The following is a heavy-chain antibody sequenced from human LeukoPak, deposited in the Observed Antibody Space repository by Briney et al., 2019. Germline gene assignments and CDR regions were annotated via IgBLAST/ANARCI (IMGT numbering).Heavy chain of an antibody. V-gene: IGHV1-2*02. D-gene: IGHD2-2*01. CDR2: INPNSGGT. Sequence: ASVKVSCKASGYTLTGYYMHWVRQAPGQGLEWMGWINPNSGGTNYAQKFQGRVTMTRDTSISTAYMELSRLRSDDTAVYYCARDYCSSTSCYGFDYWGQGTLVTVSS. CDR3: ARDYCSSTSCYGFDY. J-gene: IGHJ4*02. CDR1: GYTLTGYY.